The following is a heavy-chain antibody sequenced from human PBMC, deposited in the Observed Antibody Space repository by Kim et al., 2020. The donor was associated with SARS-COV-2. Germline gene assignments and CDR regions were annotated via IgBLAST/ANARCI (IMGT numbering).Heavy chain of an antibody. CDR1: GGTFSSYA. CDR3: ARDHPLNYYDSSGYYWGYFDY. D-gene: IGHD3-22*01. Sequence: SVKVSCKASGGTFSSYAISWVRQAPGQGLEWMGGIIPIFGTANYAQKFQGRVTITADESTSTAYMELSSLRSEDTAVYYCARDHPLNYYDSSGYYWGYFDYWGQGTLVTVSS. J-gene: IGHJ4*02. CDR2: IIPIFGTA. V-gene: IGHV1-69*13.